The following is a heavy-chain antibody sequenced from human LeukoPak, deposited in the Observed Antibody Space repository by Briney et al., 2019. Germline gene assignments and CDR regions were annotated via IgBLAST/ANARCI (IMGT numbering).Heavy chain of an antibody. V-gene: IGHV1-69*05. CDR2: IIPIFGTA. CDR3: ASLPLIAVAGKGWFDP. CDR1: GGTFSSYA. D-gene: IGHD6-19*01. Sequence: SVKVSCKASGGTFSSYAISWVRPAPGQGLEWMGGIIPIFGTANYAQKFQGRVTITTDESTSTAYMELSSLRSEDTAVYYCASLPLIAVAGKGWFDPWGQGTLVTVSS. J-gene: IGHJ5*02.